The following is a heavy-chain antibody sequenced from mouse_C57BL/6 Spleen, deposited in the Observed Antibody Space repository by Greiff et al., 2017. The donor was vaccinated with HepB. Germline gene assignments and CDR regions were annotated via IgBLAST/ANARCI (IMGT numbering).Heavy chain of an antibody. CDR1: GYTFTSYW. CDR3: ARGTGTWFDY. Sequence: VQLQQPGAELVRPGSSVKLSCKASGYTFTSYWMDWVKQRPGQGLEWIGNIYPSDSETHYNQKFKDKATLTVDKSSSTAYMQLSSLTSEDSAVYYCARGTGTWFDYWGQGTTLTVSS. J-gene: IGHJ2*01. D-gene: IGHD4-1*01. CDR2: IYPSDSET. V-gene: IGHV1-61*01.